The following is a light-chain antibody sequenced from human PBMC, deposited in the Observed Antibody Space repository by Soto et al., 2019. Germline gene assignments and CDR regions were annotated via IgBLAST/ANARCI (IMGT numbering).Light chain of an antibody. Sequence: QSALTQPASVSGSPGQSITISCTGSSSDIGAYNYVSWYQQSPGQAPKLIIYEVSNRPSGISNRFSGSTSGNTASLTISGLQAEDEADYHCSSFTSTTILVFGGGTKLTVL. CDR1: SSDIGAYNY. CDR3: SSFTSTTILV. V-gene: IGLV2-14*01. CDR2: EVS. J-gene: IGLJ2*01.